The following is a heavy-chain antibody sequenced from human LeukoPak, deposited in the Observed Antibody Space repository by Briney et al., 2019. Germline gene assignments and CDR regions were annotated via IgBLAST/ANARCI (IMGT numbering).Heavy chain of an antibody. J-gene: IGHJ4*02. D-gene: IGHD3-22*01. CDR3: ARGQNSYDSSGYSVDY. Sequence: ASVKVSCKASGYTFSSYDINWVRQATGQGLEWMGWMNPTSGNRGYAQKFQGRVTVTRNTSISTVYMEVSSLRSEDTAVYYCARGQNSYDSSGYSVDYWGQGTLVTVTS. V-gene: IGHV1-8*01. CDR1: GYTFSSYD. CDR2: MNPTSGNR.